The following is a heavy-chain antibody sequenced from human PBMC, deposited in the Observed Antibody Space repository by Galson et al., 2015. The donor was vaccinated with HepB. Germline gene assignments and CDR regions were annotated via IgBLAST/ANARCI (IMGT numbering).Heavy chain of an antibody. D-gene: IGHD3-16*01. CDR3: ASAACTYTTSCSPDFP. CDR2: INPHGGGT. V-gene: IGHV1-2*02. J-gene: IGHJ5*02. Sequence: SVKVSCKASGYTFTGYYIHWVRQVPGQGLEWMGWINPHGGGTNYAQKFQGRVTMARDTSISTAYMELSSLRSDDTAVYYCASAACTYTTSCSPDFPWGQGTLVTVSS. CDR1: GYTFTGYY.